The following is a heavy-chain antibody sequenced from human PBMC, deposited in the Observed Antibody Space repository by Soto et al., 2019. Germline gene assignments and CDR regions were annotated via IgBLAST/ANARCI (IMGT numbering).Heavy chain of an antibody. Sequence: GESLKISCKGSGYSFTSYWIGWVRQMPGKGLEWMGRIDPSDSYTNYSPSFQGHVTISADKSISTAYLQWSSLKASDTAMYYCARLGGIGSSSSYGMDVWGQGTTVTVSS. CDR3: ARLGGIGSSSSYGMDV. D-gene: IGHD1-26*01. CDR1: GYSFTSYW. J-gene: IGHJ6*02. V-gene: IGHV5-10-1*01. CDR2: IDPSDSYT.